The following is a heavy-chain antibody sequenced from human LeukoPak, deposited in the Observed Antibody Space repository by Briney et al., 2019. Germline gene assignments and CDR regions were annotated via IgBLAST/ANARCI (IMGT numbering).Heavy chain of an antibody. CDR1: GGFISGYY. CDR3: ARSKWGYAFDI. J-gene: IGHJ3*02. Sequence: PSETLSLTCTVSGGFISGYYWSWIRQPPGKGLEWIGYIYYSGSTNYNPSLKSRVTIPVDTSKNQFSLKLNSVTAADTAEYYCARSKWGYAFDIWGQGTMVTVSS. V-gene: IGHV4-59*01. D-gene: IGHD1-26*01. CDR2: IYYSGST.